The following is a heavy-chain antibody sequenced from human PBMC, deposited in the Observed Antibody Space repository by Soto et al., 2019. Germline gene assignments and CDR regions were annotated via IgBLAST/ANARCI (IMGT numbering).Heavy chain of an antibody. CDR2: IYYSGST. CDR3: ARVGRFFGDTAMALSLFDY. D-gene: IGHD5-18*01. V-gene: IGHV4-61*01. CDR1: GGSVSSGSYY. J-gene: IGHJ4*02. Sequence: SETLSLTCTVSGGSVSSGSYYWSWIRQPPGNGLEWIGYIYYSGSTNYNPSLKSRVTISVDTSKNQFSLKLSSVTAADTAVYYCARVGRFFGDTAMALSLFDYWGQGTLVTVSS.